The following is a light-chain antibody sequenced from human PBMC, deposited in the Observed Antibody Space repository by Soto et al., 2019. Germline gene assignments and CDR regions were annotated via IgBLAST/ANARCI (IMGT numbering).Light chain of an antibody. CDR1: QAIRTY. CDR3: QQSSSMPFT. CDR2: GAS. V-gene: IGKV1-39*01. Sequence: DIQMTQSPSSLSASVGDRVTITCRASQAIRTYLNWYQHKPGKAPNLLIFGASVLQSGVPSRFSGSGSRSGTDFTLTINSLQPEDFGTYYCQQSSSMPFTFGPGTKVDIK. J-gene: IGKJ3*01.